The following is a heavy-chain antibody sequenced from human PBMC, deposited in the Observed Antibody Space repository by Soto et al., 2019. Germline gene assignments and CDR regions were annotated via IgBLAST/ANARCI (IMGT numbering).Heavy chain of an antibody. D-gene: IGHD3-22*01. CDR3: ARSTYYYDSSGYYPDY. J-gene: IGHJ4*02. CDR1: GGSVSSGSYY. Sequence: PSETLSLTCTVSGGSVSSGSYYWSWIRQPPGKGLEWIGYIYYSGSTNYSPSLKSRVTISVDTSKNQFSLKLSSVTAADTAVYYCARSTYYYDSSGYYPDYWGQGTLVTVSS. CDR2: IYYSGST. V-gene: IGHV4-61*01.